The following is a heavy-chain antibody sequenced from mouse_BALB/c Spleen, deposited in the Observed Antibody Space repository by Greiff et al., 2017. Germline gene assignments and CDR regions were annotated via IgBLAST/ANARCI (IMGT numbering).Heavy chain of an antibody. CDR2: IDPANGNT. J-gene: IGHJ3*01. CDR3: ASYYGSSYVFAY. CDR1: GFNIKDTY. D-gene: IGHD1-1*01. V-gene: IGHV14-3*02. Sequence: EVQLQQSGAELVKPGASVKLSCTASGFNIKDTYMHWVKQRPEQGLEWIGRIDPANGNTKYDPKFQGKATITADTSSNTAYLQLSSLTSEDTAVYYCASYYGSSYVFAYWGQGTLVTVTA.